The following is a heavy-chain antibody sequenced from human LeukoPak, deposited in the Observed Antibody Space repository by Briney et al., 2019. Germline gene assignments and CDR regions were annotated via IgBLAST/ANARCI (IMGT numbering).Heavy chain of an antibody. D-gene: IGHD6-13*01. CDR3: AKNRAAGGYYYMDV. CDR2: MSGSGANT. V-gene: IGHV3-23*01. J-gene: IGHJ6*03. Sequence: GGSLRLSCAASGFTFSNYAMTWVRQAPGKGLEWVSAMSGSGANTYYEDSVKGRFTISRDNSKNTLYLQMNSLRAEDTALYYFAKNRAAGGYYYMDVWGEGATVTVSS. CDR1: GFTFSNYA.